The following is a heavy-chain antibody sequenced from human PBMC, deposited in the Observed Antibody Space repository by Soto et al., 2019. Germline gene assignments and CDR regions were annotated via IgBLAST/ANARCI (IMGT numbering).Heavy chain of an antibody. CDR1: GYTFTNYG. CDR3: ARGGRYSSSSDLTY. D-gene: IGHD6-6*01. CDR2: ISADSGDT. V-gene: IGHV1-18*04. J-gene: IGHJ4*02. Sequence: QVQLVQSGPEVKKPGASVKVSCTPSGYTFTNYGVNWVRQAPGQGLEWMGWISADSGDTKYAQKFQGRVTMTTDPSTRNAYMELRSLRFDDSAVYYCARGGRYSSSSDLTYWGQGTLVTVSS.